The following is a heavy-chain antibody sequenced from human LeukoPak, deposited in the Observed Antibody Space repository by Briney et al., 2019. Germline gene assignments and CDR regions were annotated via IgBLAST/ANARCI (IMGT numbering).Heavy chain of an antibody. CDR2: MNPNSGNT. V-gene: IGHV1-8*01. J-gene: IGHJ6*03. CDR1: GYTFTSYD. Sequence: ASVKVSCKASGYTFTSYDINWVRQATGQGPEWMGWMNPNSGNTGYAQKFQGRVTMTRNTSISTAYMELSSLRSEDTAVYYCARGYCTNGVCYRRPYYYYYYMDVWGKGTTVTVSS. D-gene: IGHD2-8*01. CDR3: ARGYCTNGVCYRRPYYYYYYMDV.